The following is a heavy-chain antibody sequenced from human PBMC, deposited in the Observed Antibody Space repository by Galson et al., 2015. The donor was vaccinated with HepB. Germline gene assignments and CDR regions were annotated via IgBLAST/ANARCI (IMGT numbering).Heavy chain of an antibody. Sequence: CAASGFAFGTHSMTWVRQAPGKGLQWVSTITAGGRTTYAESVTGRFTVSRDNSNNGVYLQMNSLTVADTAIYYCAKGTERRLTTMTSHNYLDHWGRGALVTVSS. CDR3: AKGTERRLTTMTSHNYLDH. CDR1: GFAFGTHS. CDR2: ITAGGRT. J-gene: IGHJ4*02. D-gene: IGHD2-2*01. V-gene: IGHV3-23*01.